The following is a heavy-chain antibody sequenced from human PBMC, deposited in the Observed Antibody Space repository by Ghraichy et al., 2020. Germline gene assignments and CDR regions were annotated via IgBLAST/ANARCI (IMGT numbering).Heavy chain of an antibody. CDR3: ASRVEMATISGRSFDY. V-gene: IGHV4-34*01. J-gene: IGHJ4*02. D-gene: IGHD5-24*01. Sequence: SETLSLTCAVYGGSFSGYYWSWIRQPPGKGLEWIGEINHSGSTNYNPSLKSRVTISVDTSKNQFSLKLSSVTAADTAVYYCASRVEMATISGRSFDYWGQGTLVTVSS. CDR2: INHSGST. CDR1: GGSFSGYY.